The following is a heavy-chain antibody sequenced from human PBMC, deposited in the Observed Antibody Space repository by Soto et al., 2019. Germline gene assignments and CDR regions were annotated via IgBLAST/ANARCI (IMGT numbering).Heavy chain of an antibody. CDR3: TALTGTTMALAY. CDR2: IKTKSDGATT. Sequence: GGSLRLSCAASGFTFSNAWMNWVRQAPGKGLEWVGRIKTKSDGATTDYAAPVKGRFTISRDDSRNTLYLQMNSLKAEDTAVYYCTALTGTTMALAYWGQGTLVTVSS. V-gene: IGHV3-15*01. J-gene: IGHJ4*02. CDR1: GFTFSNAW. D-gene: IGHD1-7*01.